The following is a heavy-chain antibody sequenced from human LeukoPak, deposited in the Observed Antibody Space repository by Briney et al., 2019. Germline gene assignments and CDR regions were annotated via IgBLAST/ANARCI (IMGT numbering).Heavy chain of an antibody. V-gene: IGHV4-38-2*01. CDR3: ERLAYCGGDCYWVSYFDY. J-gene: IGHJ4*02. D-gene: IGHD2-21*01. CDR2: IYHSGST. CDR1: GYSISSGYY. Sequence: PSETLSLTCAVSGYSISSGYYWGWIRQPPGKGLEWIGSIYHSGSTYYNPSLKSRVTISVDTSKNQFSLKLSSVTAADTDVYYCERLAYCGGDCYWVSYFDYWGQGTLVTVSS.